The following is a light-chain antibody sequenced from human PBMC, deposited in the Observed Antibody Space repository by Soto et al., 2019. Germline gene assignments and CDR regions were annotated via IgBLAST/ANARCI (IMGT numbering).Light chain of an antibody. J-gene: IGLJ2*01. Sequence: QSALAQPASVSGSPGQSITISCIGTSSDFGHYNLVSWYQQHPGKAPKVMIYEVSKWPSGVSHRFSGSKSGNTASLTISGLQAEDEADYYCCSYARSSPHVVFGGGTKVTV. CDR2: EVS. CDR1: SSDFGHYNL. CDR3: CSYARSSPHVV. V-gene: IGLV2-23*02.